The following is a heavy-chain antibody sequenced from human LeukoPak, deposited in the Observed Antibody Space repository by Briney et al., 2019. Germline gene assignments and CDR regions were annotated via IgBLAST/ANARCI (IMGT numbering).Heavy chain of an antibody. CDR2: ISAYNGNT. V-gene: IGHV1-18*01. CDR3: AKQYSSGWPYYFDY. J-gene: IGHJ4*02. Sequence: GASVKVSCKASGYTFTSYGISWVRQAPGQGLEWMGWISAYNGNTNYAQKLQGRVTMTTDTSTSTAYMELRSLRSDDTAVYYCAKQYSSGWPYYFDYWGQGTLVTVSS. CDR1: GYTFTSYG. D-gene: IGHD6-19*01.